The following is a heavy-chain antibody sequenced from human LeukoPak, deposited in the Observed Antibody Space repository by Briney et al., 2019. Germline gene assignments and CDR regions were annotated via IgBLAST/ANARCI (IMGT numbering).Heavy chain of an antibody. D-gene: IGHD6-13*01. CDR2: INPNSGGA. V-gene: IGHV1-2*02. Sequence: GASVEVSCQDSRYTFTHYYLHWGRQAPGQGVEGMGWINPNSGGANFALNFQGRVTMTRASSISTAYMELSRLTSDDTAVYYCARGVGSSWFDPWGQGTLVTVSS. CDR3: ARGVGSSWFDP. CDR1: RYTFTHYY. J-gene: IGHJ5*02.